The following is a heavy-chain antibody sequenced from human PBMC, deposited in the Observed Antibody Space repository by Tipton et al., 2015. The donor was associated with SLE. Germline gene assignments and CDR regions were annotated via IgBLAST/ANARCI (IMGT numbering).Heavy chain of an antibody. CDR1: GASISRGSYY. Sequence: TLSLTCTVSGASISRGSYYWSWIRQPAGKGLEWIGRVYTSGRTTYNPSLKSQVTISIDTSKNQFSLKLTSVTAADTAVYYCARQPVYYYYYMDVWGKGTTVTVSS. CDR3: ARQPVYYYYYMDV. V-gene: IGHV4-61*02. J-gene: IGHJ6*03. CDR2: VYTSGRT.